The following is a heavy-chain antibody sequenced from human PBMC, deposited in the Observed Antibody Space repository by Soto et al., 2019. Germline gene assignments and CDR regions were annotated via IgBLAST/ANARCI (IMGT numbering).Heavy chain of an antibody. V-gene: IGHV3-11*04. CDR3: ARDARGGQHRTIYYFDY. CDR2: ISSSGSTI. D-gene: IGHD6-13*01. Sequence: LRLSCEASGITFSDYYMSWIRQAPGKGLERVSDISSSGSTIYYADSVKGRFTISINNAKNSLYLQMNSLRAYDTAVYYCARDARGGQHRTIYYFDYWGQGTLVTVSS. CDR1: GITFSDYY. J-gene: IGHJ4*02.